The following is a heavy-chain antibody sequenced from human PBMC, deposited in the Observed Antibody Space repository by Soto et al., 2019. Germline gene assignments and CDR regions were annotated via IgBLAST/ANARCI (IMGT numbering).Heavy chain of an antibody. CDR3: ARGYSNYGNWFDH. Sequence: EVQLVESGGGLVKPGGSLRLSCAASGFTFSSYSMNWVRQSPGKGLEWVSSISSSSSYIYYADSVKGRFTISRDNAKNSLYRQMNSLRAEDTAGYYCARGYSNYGNWFDHWGQGTLVTVSS. CDR1: GFTFSSYS. V-gene: IGHV3-21*01. J-gene: IGHJ5*02. D-gene: IGHD4-4*01. CDR2: ISSSSSYI.